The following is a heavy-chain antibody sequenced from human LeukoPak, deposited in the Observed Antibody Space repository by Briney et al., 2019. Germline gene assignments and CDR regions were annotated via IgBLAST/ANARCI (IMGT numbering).Heavy chain of an antibody. CDR2: IKGDGSST. V-gene: IGHV3-74*01. J-gene: IGHJ4*02. Sequence: PGGSLRLSCAASGFTFSTYWMPCVRQAPGKGLVWVSRIKGDGSSTSYADSVKGRFTISRDNAKNTLYLQMNSLRAEDTAVYYCARSYYDSSGYFIFVYWGQGTLVTVSS. D-gene: IGHD3-22*01. CDR3: ARSYYDSSGYFIFVY. CDR1: GFTFSTYW.